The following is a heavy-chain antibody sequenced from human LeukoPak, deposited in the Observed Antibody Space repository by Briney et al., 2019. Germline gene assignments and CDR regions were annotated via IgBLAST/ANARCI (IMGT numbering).Heavy chain of an antibody. J-gene: IGHJ4*02. CDR3: ARDASRGFDT. CDR1: GFTFSRYW. V-gene: IGHV3-7*01. CDR2: IKDDGRQK. D-gene: IGHD5-24*01. Sequence: PGGSLRLSCAPSGFTFSRYWMTWVRQTPEKGLEWVASIKDDGRQKYYVDSVKGRFTVSRDNAKNSAYLQMDSLRDEDTALYYCARDASRGFDTWGQGTLVTVSS.